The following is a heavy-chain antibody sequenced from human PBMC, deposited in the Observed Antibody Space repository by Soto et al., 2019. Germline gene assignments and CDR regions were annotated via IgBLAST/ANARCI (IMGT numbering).Heavy chain of an antibody. V-gene: IGHV4-39*01. J-gene: IGHJ6*02. CDR1: GGSISSSSYY. D-gene: IGHD2-15*01. CDR3: ARPGYCSGGSCLDHYYYYGMDV. Sequence: PSETLSLTCTVSGGSISSSSYYWGWIRQPPGKGLEWIGSTYYSGSTYYNPSLKSRVTISVDTSKNQFSLKLSSVTAADTAVYYCARPGYCSGGSCLDHYYYYGMDVWGQGTTVTVSS. CDR2: TYYSGST.